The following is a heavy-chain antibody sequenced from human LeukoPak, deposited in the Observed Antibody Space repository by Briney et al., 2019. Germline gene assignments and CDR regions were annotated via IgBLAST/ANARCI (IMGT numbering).Heavy chain of an antibody. CDR2: ISSSSTI. V-gene: IGHV3-48*01. D-gene: IGHD6-19*01. CDR3: ARGRRYSCGFNWFDP. J-gene: IGHJ5*02. Sequence: PGGSLRLSCAASGFTFSSYSMNWVRQAPGKGLEWVSYISSSSTIYYADSVKGRFTISRDNAKNSLYLQMNSLRAEDTAVYYCARGRRYSCGFNWFDPWGQGTLVTVSS. CDR1: GFTFSSYS.